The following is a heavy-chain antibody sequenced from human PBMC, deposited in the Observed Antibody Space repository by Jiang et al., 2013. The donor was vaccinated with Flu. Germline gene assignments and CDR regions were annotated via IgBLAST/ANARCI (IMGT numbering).Heavy chain of an antibody. Sequence: SLRISCKGSGYSFTSYWISWVRQMPGKGLEWMGRIDPSDSYTNYSPSFQGHVTISADKSISTAYLQWSSLKASDTAMYYCARHWPPHWYFDLWGRGTLVTVSS. CDR3: ARHWPPHWYFDL. V-gene: IGHV5-10-1*01. CDR2: IDPSDSYT. J-gene: IGHJ2*01. CDR1: GYSFTSYW.